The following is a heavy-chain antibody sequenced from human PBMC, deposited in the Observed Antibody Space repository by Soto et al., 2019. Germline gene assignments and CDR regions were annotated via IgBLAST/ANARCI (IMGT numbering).Heavy chain of an antibody. CDR3: ARVWGGAFDI. V-gene: IGHV4-30-2*01. D-gene: IGHD3-10*01. J-gene: IGHJ3*02. CDR1: GGSISSGGYS. Sequence: PSETLSLTCAVSGGSISSGGYSWSWIRQPPGKGLEWIGYMYHSGSTYYNPSLESRVTISVDTSKNQFSLKLSSVTAADTAVYYCARVWGGAFDIWGQGTMVTVSS. CDR2: MYHSGST.